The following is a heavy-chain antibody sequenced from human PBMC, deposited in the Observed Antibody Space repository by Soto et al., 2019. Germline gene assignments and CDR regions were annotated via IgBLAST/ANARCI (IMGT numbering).Heavy chain of an antibody. CDR3: ARDRVSSNYESDYYYYYLDV. CDR2: ISAYNGNT. Sequence: QVQLVQSGAEVKKPGASVKVSCKASGYTFTSYGISWVRQAPGQGLEWMGWISAYNGNTNYAQKLQGRVTMTPDTSTSTPSMELRSLRSDDTAVYYCARDRVSSNYESDYYYYYLDVWSKGTTVTVSS. D-gene: IGHD3-22*01. CDR1: GYTFTSYG. V-gene: IGHV1-18*01. J-gene: IGHJ6*03.